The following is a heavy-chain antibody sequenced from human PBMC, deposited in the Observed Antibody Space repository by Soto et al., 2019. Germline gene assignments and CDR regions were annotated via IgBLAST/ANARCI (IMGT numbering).Heavy chain of an antibody. CDR2: ISGSGGAS. J-gene: IGHJ1*01. D-gene: IGHD2-2*01. CDR3: ANAYCSSTSCRAEYLQH. CDR1: GFTFSSYS. V-gene: IGHV3-23*01. Sequence: GGSLRLSCAASGFTFSSYSMSWVRQAPGKGLEWVSAISGSGGASYYADSVKGRFTISRDNSKNTVYLQMNSLRAEDTAVYFCANAYCSSTSCRAEYLQHWGQGTLVTVPS.